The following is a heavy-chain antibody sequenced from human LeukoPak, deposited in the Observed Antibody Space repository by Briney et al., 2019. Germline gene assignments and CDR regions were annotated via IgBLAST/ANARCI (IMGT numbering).Heavy chain of an antibody. V-gene: IGHV4-61*10. CDR3: ARGHLVGGWSKYDAFDI. J-gene: IGHJ3*02. Sequence: PSETLSLTCTVSGGSISSGSYYWSWIRQPAGKGLEWIGYIYYSGSTNYNPSLKSRVTISLGTSKNHFSLKLSSVTAADTAMYYCARGHLVGGWSKYDAFDIWGQGTMVTVSS. CDR2: IYYSGST. D-gene: IGHD6-19*01. CDR1: GGSISSGSYY.